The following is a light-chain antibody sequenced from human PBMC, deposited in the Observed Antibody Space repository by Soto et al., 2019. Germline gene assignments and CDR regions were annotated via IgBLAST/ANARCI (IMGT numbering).Light chain of an antibody. CDR3: QQYNSYSWT. J-gene: IGKJ1*01. CDR2: DAS. V-gene: IGKV1-5*01. CDR1: QSITIW. Sequence: DIQMTQSPSTLSASVGDRVTITCRASQSITIWLAWYQQKPGKAPKLLIFDASSLESGVPSRFSVSGSVTEFTLTISSLQPDDFATYYCQQYNSYSWTFGQGTKVEIK.